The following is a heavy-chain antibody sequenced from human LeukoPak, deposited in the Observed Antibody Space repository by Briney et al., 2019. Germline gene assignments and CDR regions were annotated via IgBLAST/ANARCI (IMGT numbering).Heavy chain of an antibody. CDR1: GFTFSSHW. V-gene: IGHV3-74*03. J-gene: IGHJ1*01. D-gene: IGHD3-10*01. CDR3: VVNTGSGTYGYFQP. CDR2: INGDGSST. Sequence: GGSLTLSCAASGFTFSSHWMHWVRQAPGKGLVWVSRINGDGSSTSYADFVKGRFTISRDNAKRTAYLQVNSLSAEDTAVYYCVVNTGSGTYGYFQPWGQGTLVTVSS.